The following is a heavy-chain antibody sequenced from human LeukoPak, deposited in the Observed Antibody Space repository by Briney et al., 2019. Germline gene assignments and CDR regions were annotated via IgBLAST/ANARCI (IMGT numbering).Heavy chain of an antibody. V-gene: IGHV3-23*01. CDR1: GFTLSSYA. Sequence: PGGSLRLSCAASGFTLSSYAMSWVRQAPGKGLEWVSAISGSGGSTYYADSVKGRFTISRDNSKNTLYLQMNSLRAEDTAVYYCARDSVAAGYSSSWGQGTLVTVSS. J-gene: IGHJ4*02. CDR3: ARDSVAAGYSSS. D-gene: IGHD6-13*01. CDR2: ISGSGGST.